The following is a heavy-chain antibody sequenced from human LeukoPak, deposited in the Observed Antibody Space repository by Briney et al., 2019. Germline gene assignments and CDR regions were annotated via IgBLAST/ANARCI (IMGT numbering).Heavy chain of an antibody. CDR3: ARDREYSYFDY. J-gene: IGHJ4*02. CDR2: VSYDGSDK. CDR1: GFTFSSYG. D-gene: IGHD2/OR15-2a*01. V-gene: IGHV3-30*03. Sequence: PGGSLRLSCEASGFTFSSYGIHWVRQAPDKGLEWVAVVSYDGSDKYYADSVKGRFTISRDNSKNTLYLQMNSLRGEDTAVYYCARDREYSYFDYWGQGTLVTVSS.